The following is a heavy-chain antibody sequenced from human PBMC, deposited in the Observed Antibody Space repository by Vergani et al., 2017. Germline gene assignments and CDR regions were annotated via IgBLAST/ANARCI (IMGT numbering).Heavy chain of an antibody. CDR2: IDWDDDK. CDR3: ARIPYGMGIDY. CDR1: GFSLSTSGVG. J-gene: IGHJ4*02. D-gene: IGHD3-10*01. V-gene: IGHV2-70*04. Sequence: QITLKESGPTLVKPTQTLTLTRTFSGFSLSTSGVGVGWIRQPPGKALEWLARIDWDDDKYYSTSLKTRLTISKDTSKNQVVLTMTNMDPVDTATYYCARIPYGMGIDYWGQGTLVTVSS.